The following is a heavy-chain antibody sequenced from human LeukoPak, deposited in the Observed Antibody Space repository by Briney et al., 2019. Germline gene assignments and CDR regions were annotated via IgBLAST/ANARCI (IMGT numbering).Heavy chain of an antibody. CDR3: ARVARGDYVDAFDI. CDR2: IYTSGST. Sequence: SETLSLTCTVSGGSISSGSYYWSWIRQPAGKGLEWIGRIYTSGSTNYNPCLKSRVTISADTSKNQFSLKLSSVTAADTAVYYCARVARGDYVDAFDIWGQGTMVTVSS. J-gene: IGHJ3*02. D-gene: IGHD4-17*01. V-gene: IGHV4-61*02. CDR1: GGSISSGSYY.